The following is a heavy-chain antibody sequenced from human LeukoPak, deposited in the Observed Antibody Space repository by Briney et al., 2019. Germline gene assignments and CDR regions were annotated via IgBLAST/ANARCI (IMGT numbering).Heavy chain of an antibody. CDR2: IYQTGSA. J-gene: IGHJ6*03. V-gene: IGHV4-39*01. Sequence: SETLCLTCTVSGGSITGISYYWNWLRQRPGKELEGIGRIYQTGSADYKPSLKSRVTLSVDTTNNQFSLRLSSVTAADTAVYYCARGLDYLDVWGKGVTVSVSS. CDR3: ARGLDYLDV. D-gene: IGHD3/OR15-3a*01. CDR1: GGSITGISYY.